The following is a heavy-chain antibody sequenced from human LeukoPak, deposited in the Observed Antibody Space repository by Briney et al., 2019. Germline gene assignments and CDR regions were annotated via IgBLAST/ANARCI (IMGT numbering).Heavy chain of an antibody. CDR2: ISSSGSTI. V-gene: IGHV3-11*01. J-gene: IGHJ5*02. Sequence: GGSLTLSSAPSRSTFSDYYMSWIRQVPGKVLEWVSYISSSGSTIYYADSVKGRFTISRDNAKNSLYLLMNSLRAEDTAVYYCASASARPGWFDPWGQGTRVTVSS. CDR3: ASASARPGWFDP. CDR1: RSTFSDYY. D-gene: IGHD6-6*01.